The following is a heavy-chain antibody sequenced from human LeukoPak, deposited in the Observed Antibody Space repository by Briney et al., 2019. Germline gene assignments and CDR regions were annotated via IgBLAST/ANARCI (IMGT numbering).Heavy chain of an antibody. CDR3: ARGNGNGRTRIDGSVDI. CDR1: GYTFTSYG. Sequence: ASVKVSCEASGYTFTSYGISWVRQAPGQGLEWMGWISAYNGNTNYAQKLQGRVTMTTDSSTSTAYMELRSLRSDDTAVYYCARGNGNGRTRIDGSVDIWGQGTMVTVSS. D-gene: IGHD1-1*01. V-gene: IGHV1-18*01. CDR2: ISAYNGNT. J-gene: IGHJ3*02.